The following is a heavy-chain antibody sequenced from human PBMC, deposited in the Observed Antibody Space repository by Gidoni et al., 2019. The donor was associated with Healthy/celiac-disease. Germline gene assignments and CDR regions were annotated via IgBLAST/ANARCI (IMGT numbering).Heavy chain of an antibody. Sequence: EVQLVESGGGLVQPGRSLRLSCAASGFTFADYAMHWVRQAPGKGLEWVSGISWNSGSIGYADSVKGRFTISRDNAKNSLYLQMNSLRAEDTALYYCAKDHTPFSGGNSNRFDYWGQGTLVTVSS. J-gene: IGHJ4*02. D-gene: IGHD2-15*01. V-gene: IGHV3-9*01. CDR1: GFTFADYA. CDR3: AKDHTPFSGGNSNRFDY. CDR2: ISWNSGSI.